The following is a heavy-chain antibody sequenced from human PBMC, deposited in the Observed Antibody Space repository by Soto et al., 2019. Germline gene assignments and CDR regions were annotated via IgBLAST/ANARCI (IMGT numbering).Heavy chain of an antibody. D-gene: IGHD4-4*01. CDR1: GFTFSSFA. CDR2: ISVSGDTT. Sequence: EVQLLESGGGLVQSGGSLRLSCAASGFTFSSFAMNWVRQAPGKGLEWVSIISVSGDTTTYADSVKGRFTISRDNSMDTLYLQMNSLRAEDTALYFCAKDGVGWVTTVSYFDSWGQGTRVTVSS. CDR3: AKDGVGWVTTVSYFDS. V-gene: IGHV3-23*01. J-gene: IGHJ4*02.